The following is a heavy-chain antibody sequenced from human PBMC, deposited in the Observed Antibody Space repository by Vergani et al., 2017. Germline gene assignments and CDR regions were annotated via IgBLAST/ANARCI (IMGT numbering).Heavy chain of an antibody. CDR2: IYTSGST. CDR1: GGSISSGSYY. Sequence: QVQLQESGPGLVKPSQTLSLTCTVSGGSISSGSYYWSWIRQPAGKGLEWIGRIYTSGSTNYNPSLKSRVTISVDTSKNQFSLKLTSVTDADTAVYYCARLKDYYMDVWGKGTTVTVS. J-gene: IGHJ6*03. CDR3: ARLKDYYMDV. V-gene: IGHV4-61*02.